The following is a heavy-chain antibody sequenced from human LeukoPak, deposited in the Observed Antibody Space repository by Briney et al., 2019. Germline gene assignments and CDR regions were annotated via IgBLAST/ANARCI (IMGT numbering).Heavy chain of an antibody. Sequence: PGGSLRLSCAASGFTFSSYAMTWVRQAPGKGLEWVSVICGSGGGTYYADSVKGRFTISRDNSKNTLYLQMNSLRAEDTAVYYCAKDLRYCSSTSCSHVFDIWGQGTMVTVSS. CDR2: ICGSGGGT. D-gene: IGHD2-2*01. CDR3: AKDLRYCSSTSCSHVFDI. CDR1: GFTFSSYA. J-gene: IGHJ3*02. V-gene: IGHV3-23*01.